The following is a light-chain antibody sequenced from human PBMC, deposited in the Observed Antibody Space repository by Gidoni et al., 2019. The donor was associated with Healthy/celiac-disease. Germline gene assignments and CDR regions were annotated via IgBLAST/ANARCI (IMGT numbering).Light chain of an antibody. CDR2: WAS. CDR1: RSVLYISNNKNY. CDR3: QQYYSTPLT. V-gene: IGKV4-1*01. Sequence: DIVMAQSPDSLAVSLGERATINCKSSRSVLYISNNKNYLAWYQQKPGQPPKLLIYWASTRESGVPDRFSGSGSGTDFTLTISSLQAEDVAVYYCQQYYSTPLTFGGXTKVEIK. J-gene: IGKJ4*01.